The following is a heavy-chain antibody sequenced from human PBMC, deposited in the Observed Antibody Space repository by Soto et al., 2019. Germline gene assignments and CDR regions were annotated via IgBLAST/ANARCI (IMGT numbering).Heavy chain of an antibody. J-gene: IGHJ4*02. CDR2: IYWDDDK. D-gene: IGHD6-25*01. CDR3: AHRRSSSGTYYFDY. CDR1: VFSLSTSGVG. V-gene: IGHV2-5*02. Sequence: QITLKESGPTLVKPTQTLTLTCTFSVFSLSTSGVGVRRIRQSPGKALEWVALIYWDDDKRYSPSLKSRLTITKATSKNQVVLTITNVDPVDAATYYCAHRRSSSGTYYFDYWGQGTLVTVSS.